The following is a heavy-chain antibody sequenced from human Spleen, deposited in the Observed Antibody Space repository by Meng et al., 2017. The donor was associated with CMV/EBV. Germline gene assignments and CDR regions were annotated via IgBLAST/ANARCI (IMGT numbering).Heavy chain of an antibody. Sequence: ASVKVSCKASGFTFTGYYMHWVRQAPGQGLEWMGWINPNSGGTNFAQKFQGRVTVTRDTSISTAYMELSRLRSDDTAVYYCATSVVPAAQYYYYGMDVWGQGTTVTVSS. CDR1: GFTFTGYY. D-gene: IGHD2-15*01. V-gene: IGHV1-2*02. CDR2: INPNSGGT. J-gene: IGHJ6*02. CDR3: ATSVVPAAQYYYYGMDV.